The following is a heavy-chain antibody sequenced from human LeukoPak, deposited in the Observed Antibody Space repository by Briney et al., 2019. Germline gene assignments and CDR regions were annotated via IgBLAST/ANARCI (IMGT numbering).Heavy chain of an antibody. CDR1: GGSISSSSYY. CDR3: ASHTYGPYYYYYMDV. D-gene: IGHD3-10*01. Sequence: PSETLSLTCTVSGGSISSSSYYWGWIRQPPGKGLEWIGSIYYSGSTYYNPSLKSRVTISVDTSKNQFSLKLSSVTAADTAVYYCASHTYGPYYYYYMDVWGKGTTVTVSS. J-gene: IGHJ6*03. CDR2: IYYSGST. V-gene: IGHV4-39*01.